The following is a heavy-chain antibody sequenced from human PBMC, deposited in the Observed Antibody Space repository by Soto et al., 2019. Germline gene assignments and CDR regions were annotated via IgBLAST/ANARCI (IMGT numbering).Heavy chain of an antibody. V-gene: IGHV1-8*02. D-gene: IGHD3-3*01. Sequence: ASVKVSCKASGYTFTGYYLRWVRQAPGQRLEWMGWMNPNSSNTGYAQKFQGRVTMTRNTSISTAYMELSSLRSEDTAVYYCASPARNYDFWSGYSFDIWGQGTMVTVSS. CDR2: MNPNSSNT. CDR3: ASPARNYDFWSGYSFDI. CDR1: GYTFTGYY. J-gene: IGHJ3*02.